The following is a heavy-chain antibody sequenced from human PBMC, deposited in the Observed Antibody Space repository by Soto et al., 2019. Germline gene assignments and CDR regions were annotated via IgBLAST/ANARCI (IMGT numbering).Heavy chain of an antibody. Sequence: GGSLSLSCAASGFTFSNFGMHWVRQAPGKGLEWVALISYDGSNKYYADSVKGRFTISRDSTKNTLSLQINSLRAEDSAVYYCAKDLHSSGWAAYNFDYWGQGTLVTVSS. J-gene: IGHJ4*02. CDR3: AKDLHSSGWAAYNFDY. D-gene: IGHD6-25*01. CDR1: GFTFSNFG. CDR2: ISYDGSNK. V-gene: IGHV3-30*18.